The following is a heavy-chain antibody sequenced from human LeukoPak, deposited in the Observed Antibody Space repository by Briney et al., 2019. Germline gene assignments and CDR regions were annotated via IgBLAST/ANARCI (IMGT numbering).Heavy chain of an antibody. V-gene: IGHV3-53*01. CDR1: GFTVTSNY. D-gene: IGHD3-10*01. Sequence: PGGSLRLSCAASGFTVTSNYMSWVRQAPGRGLEWVSRIYSCGSTNYADTVKGRFTISRDNSKNTRYLQMTSLRAEDTAVYYCAAKTVNMVRGVMSWGQGTLVTVSS. CDR3: AAKTVNMVRGVMS. J-gene: IGHJ4*02. CDR2: IYSCGST.